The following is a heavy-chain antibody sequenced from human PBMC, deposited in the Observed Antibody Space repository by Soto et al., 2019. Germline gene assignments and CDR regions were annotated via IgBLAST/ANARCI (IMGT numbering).Heavy chain of an antibody. J-gene: IGHJ4*02. CDR1: GFTVSSNY. Sequence: EVQLVESGGGLVQPGGSLRLSCAASGFTVSSNYMSWVRQAPGKGLEWVSVIYSGGSTYYADSVKGRFTISRDNSKNTLYLHMNSLRAEDTAVYYCARESDGYSSSWLFPYCDYWGQGTLVTVSS. V-gene: IGHV3-66*01. CDR2: IYSGGST. CDR3: ARESDGYSSSWLFPYCDY. D-gene: IGHD6-13*01.